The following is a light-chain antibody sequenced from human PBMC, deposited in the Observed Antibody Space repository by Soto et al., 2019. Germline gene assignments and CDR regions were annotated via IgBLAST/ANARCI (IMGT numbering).Light chain of an antibody. CDR3: QQAGNWGT. J-gene: IGKJ1*01. CDR2: DAS. Sequence: TPSPDTFTVNTGKRATIYCRASQSVSSYLAWYQQKPGQAPRLLIYDASNRATGIPARFSGSGSGTDFILTISCLEPEDFGVYGSQQAGNWGTFGQGSRV. V-gene: IGKV3-11*01. CDR1: QSVSSY.